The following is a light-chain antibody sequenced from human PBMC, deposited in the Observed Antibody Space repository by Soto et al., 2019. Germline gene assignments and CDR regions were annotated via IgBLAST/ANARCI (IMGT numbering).Light chain of an antibody. CDR2: DAP. V-gene: IGKV1D-13*01. Sequence: AIQLTQSPSSLSAYVGDSVSITCRASQGIRSAVAWYQQKQGSPPKLLIYDAPSLEVGVPSRFSGSRSGTDLILTVSSLQHEYFATYYCQQFDDYPFTFGPGTKVDIK. J-gene: IGKJ3*01. CDR3: QQFDDYPFT. CDR1: QGIRSA.